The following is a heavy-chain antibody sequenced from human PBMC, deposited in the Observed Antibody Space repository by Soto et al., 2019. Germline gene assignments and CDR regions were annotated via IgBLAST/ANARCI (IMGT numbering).Heavy chain of an antibody. J-gene: IGHJ6*02. Sequence: ASETLSLTCAVYGRSFSGYYWSRIRQPPGKGLEWIGEINHSGSTNYNPSLKSRVTISVDTSKNQFSLKLSSVTAADTAAYYCARGGVYGSGSYSSGYYYYGMDVWGQGTTVTVSS. V-gene: IGHV4-34*01. CDR2: INHSGST. CDR1: GRSFSGYY. CDR3: ARGGVYGSGSYSSGYYYYGMDV. D-gene: IGHD3-10*01.